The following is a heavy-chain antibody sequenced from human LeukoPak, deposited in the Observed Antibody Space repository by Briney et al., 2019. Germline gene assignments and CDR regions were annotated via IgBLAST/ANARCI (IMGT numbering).Heavy chain of an antibody. J-gene: IGHJ4*02. CDR1: PFTFTSYA. CDR3: VQDRGGATPRSDY. Sequence: GGSLRLSCTASPFTFTSYAMRWVRQAPGKGLEGVSPIMTTGGDTFYADSVRGRLTISRDDSKNTLYLQISSLRAEDTAVYYCVQDRGGATPRSDYWGQGTLVTVSS. V-gene: IGHV3-23*01. D-gene: IGHD1-26*01. CDR2: IMTTGGDT.